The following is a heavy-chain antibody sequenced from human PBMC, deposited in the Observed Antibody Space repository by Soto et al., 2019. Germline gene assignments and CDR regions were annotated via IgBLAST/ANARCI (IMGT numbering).Heavy chain of an antibody. CDR1: SDSISSYY. Sequence: QVQLQESGPGLVRPSETLSLTCTVSSDSISSYYWIWIRQSPGKGLEWIGSTDYSGNTNYNPPLKSRVTISGDTSKNQFSLRLSSVTAADTAVYYCARAVGDPLYYLDYWGQGTLVTVSS. V-gene: IGHV4-59*08. CDR3: ARAVGDPLYYLDY. D-gene: IGHD6-19*01. CDR2: TDYSGNT. J-gene: IGHJ4*02.